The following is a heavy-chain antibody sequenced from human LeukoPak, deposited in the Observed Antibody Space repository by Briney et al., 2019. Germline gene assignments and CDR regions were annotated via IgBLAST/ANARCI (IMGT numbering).Heavy chain of an antibody. V-gene: IGHV3-64D*09. Sequence: GGSLRLSCSASGFTFSAYAMYWVRQATGKALEYVSGISSNGGSSFYADSVKGRFTISRDNSKNTLYLQMSSLRAEDTAVYYCVKITSVTGGDCWGQGTRLTVSS. D-gene: IGHD1-1*01. CDR2: ISSNGGSS. J-gene: IGHJ4*02. CDR1: GFTFSAYA. CDR3: VKITSVTGGDC.